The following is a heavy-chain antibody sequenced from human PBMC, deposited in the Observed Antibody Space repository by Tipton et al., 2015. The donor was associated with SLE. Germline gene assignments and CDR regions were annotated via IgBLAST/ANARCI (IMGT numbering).Heavy chain of an antibody. V-gene: IGHV4-39*01. CDR3: ARRIITGDDAFDI. CDR2: IYYSGSS. J-gene: IGHJ3*02. CDR1: GGSVSNPTDY. D-gene: IGHD7-27*01. Sequence: TLSLTCTVSGGSVSNPTDYWGWLRQPPGKGLEWIGSIYYSGSSYYSPSLKSRVTISADASRNQFSLQRSSVTGGDMAVYYCARRIITGDDAFDIWGQGTMVTVSS.